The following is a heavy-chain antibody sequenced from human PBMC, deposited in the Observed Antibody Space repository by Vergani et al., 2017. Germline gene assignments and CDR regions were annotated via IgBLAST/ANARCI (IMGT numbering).Heavy chain of an antibody. V-gene: IGHV4-30-2*01. Sequence: QLQLQESGSGLVKPSQTLSLTCAVSGGSISSGGYSWSWIRQPPGKGLEWIGYIYHSGSTYYKPSPKSRVTISVDRSKNQFSLNLSSVTAADTAVYYCARVKGIAAAGSVYYYYYMDVWGKGTTVTVSS. D-gene: IGHD6-13*01. CDR3: ARVKGIAAAGSVYYYYYMDV. J-gene: IGHJ6*03. CDR1: GGSISSGGYS. CDR2: IYHSGST.